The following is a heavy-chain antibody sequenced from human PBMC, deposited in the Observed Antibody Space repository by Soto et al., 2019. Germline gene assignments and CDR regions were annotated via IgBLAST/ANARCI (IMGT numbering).Heavy chain of an antibody. CDR1: GFTFSSYA. D-gene: IGHD3-10*01. CDR3: ARDQGVGVIPIYGMDV. J-gene: IGHJ6*02. CDR2: ISYDGSNK. Sequence: PGGSLRLSCAASGFTFSSYAMHWVRQAPGKGLEWVAVISYDGSNKYYADSVKGRFTISRDNSKNTLYLQMNSLRAEDTAVYYCARDQGVGVIPIYGMDVWGQGTTVTVYS. V-gene: IGHV3-30-3*01.